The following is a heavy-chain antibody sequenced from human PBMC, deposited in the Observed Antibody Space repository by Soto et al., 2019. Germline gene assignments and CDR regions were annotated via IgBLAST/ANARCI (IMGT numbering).Heavy chain of an antibody. V-gene: IGHV1-46*03. J-gene: IGHJ6*02. Sequence: ASVKVSCKASGYTFTSYYMHWVRQAPGQGLEWMGIINPSGGSTSYAQKFQGRVTMTRDTSTSTVYMELSSLRSEDTAVYYCASQYCSGGSCYSWDYYYYGMDVWGQGTTVTVSS. CDR1: GYTFTSYY. CDR3: ASQYCSGGSCYSWDYYYYGMDV. D-gene: IGHD2-15*01. CDR2: INPSGGST.